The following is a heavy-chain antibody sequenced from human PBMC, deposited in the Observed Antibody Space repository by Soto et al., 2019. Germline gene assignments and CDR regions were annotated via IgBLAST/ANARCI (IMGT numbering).Heavy chain of an antibody. Sequence: QVQLQESGPGLVKPSETLSLTCTVSGGSLTNYYWSWIRQPPGKGLEWIGYIYDSGYTSYNPSLNSRVTMSVDTSKDQFSLKLSSVTAADTAVYYCARHISGSYSSGYFDYWGQGTLVTVSS. CDR3: ARHISGSYSSGYFDY. CDR2: IYDSGYT. V-gene: IGHV4-59*08. CDR1: GGSLTNYY. D-gene: IGHD3-22*01. J-gene: IGHJ4*02.